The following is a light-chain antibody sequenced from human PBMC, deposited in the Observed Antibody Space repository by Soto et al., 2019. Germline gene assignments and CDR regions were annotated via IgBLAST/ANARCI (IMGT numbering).Light chain of an antibody. Sequence: QYVRTQPASVSGSPGQSITISCTGTSSDVGGYEFVSWYQQHPDNAPKLIIYDVSDRPSGESSRFSGSKSANTASLTIFGLRAEDEADYSCSSYPSSGIYVFGTGTKVTV. J-gene: IGLJ1*01. CDR2: DVS. V-gene: IGLV2-14*01. CDR1: SSDVGGYEF. CDR3: SSYPSSGIYV.